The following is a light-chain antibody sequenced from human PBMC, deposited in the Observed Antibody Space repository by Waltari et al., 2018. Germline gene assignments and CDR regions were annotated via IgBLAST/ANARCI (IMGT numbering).Light chain of an antibody. J-gene: IGLJ1*01. CDR1: SGDVARYNV. V-gene: IGLV2-23*01. CDR2: NGS. CDR3: CSYAGSNTPYV. Sequence: QSALTQPASVSGSPGQSITISCTGTSGDVARYNVVSWYQQHPAEPPKPIISNGSNRPSGVAHRCSGSEAGNTASLTIYGLQTEDEATYFGCSYAGSNTPYVFGTGTKVTVL.